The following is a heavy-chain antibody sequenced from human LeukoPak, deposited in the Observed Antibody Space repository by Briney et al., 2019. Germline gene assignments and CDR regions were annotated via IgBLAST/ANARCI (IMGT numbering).Heavy chain of an antibody. D-gene: IGHD6-19*01. Sequence: GGSLRLSCAASGFTFSSYSMNWVRQAPGKGLEWVSYITGGSYTIYYAQSVRGRFTISRDNAKNSLYLQMNSLRAEDTAVYYCARDPSSGWYLKGWFDPWGQGTLVTVSS. CDR2: ITGGSYTI. CDR1: GFTFSSYS. CDR3: ARDPSSGWYLKGWFDP. J-gene: IGHJ5*02. V-gene: IGHV3-48*04.